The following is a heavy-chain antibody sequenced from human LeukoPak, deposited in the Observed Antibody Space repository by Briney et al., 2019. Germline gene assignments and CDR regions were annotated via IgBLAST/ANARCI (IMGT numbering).Heavy chain of an antibody. D-gene: IGHD1-26*01. V-gene: IGHV4-59*08. J-gene: IGHJ6*03. Sequence: SETLSLTCTVSGGSYSSYYWSWIRQPPGKGLEWIGYIYYSGSTNYNPSLKSRVTISVDTSKNQFSLKLSSVTAADTAVYYCARPRAVWELRQNYYYMDVWGKGTTVTVSS. CDR3: ARPRAVWELRQNYYYMDV. CDR1: GGSYSSYY. CDR2: IYYSGST.